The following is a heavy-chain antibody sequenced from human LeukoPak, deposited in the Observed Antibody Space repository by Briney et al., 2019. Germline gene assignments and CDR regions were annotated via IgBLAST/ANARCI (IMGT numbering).Heavy chain of an antibody. J-gene: IGHJ4*02. CDR2: IDGGGGDP. CDR1: GFTFSDYA. CDR3: AARRPHYGDYVY. V-gene: IGHV3-23*01. D-gene: IGHD4-17*01. Sequence: TGGSLRLSCEASGFTFSDYAMSWVRQAPGKGLEWVSSIDGGGGDPWYANSAKGRFTVSRDNSGNTPYLQMTALRAEDTAVYYCAARRPHYGDYVYWGLGTLVTVSS.